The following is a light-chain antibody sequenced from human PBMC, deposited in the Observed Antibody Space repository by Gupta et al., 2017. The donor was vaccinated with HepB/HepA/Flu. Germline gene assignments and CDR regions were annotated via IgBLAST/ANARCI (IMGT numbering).Light chain of an antibody. CDR2: GAS. CDR3: QQYKKWPPWT. CDR1: ESVGSD. V-gene: IGKV3-15*01. Sequence: EVVMTQSPATLSVSPGERATLSCRASESVGSDLAWYQQKPGQAPRLLIYGASTRATGIPARFSGFGSGTEFTLTISSLQSADFGVYYCQQYKKWPPWTFGQGTKVEIK. J-gene: IGKJ1*01.